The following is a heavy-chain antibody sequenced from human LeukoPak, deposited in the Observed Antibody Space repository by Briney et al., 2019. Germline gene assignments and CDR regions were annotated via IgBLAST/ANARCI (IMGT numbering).Heavy chain of an antibody. CDR3: ARGFHFGVAVAGEYFQH. V-gene: IGHV3-48*04. CDR1: GFTFSSYS. Sequence: PGGSLRLSCTASGFTFSSYSMNWVRQAPGKGLEWVSYIDSSASTIYYADSVKGRFTISKDNAKNSLYLQMNSLRAEDTAVYYCARGFHFGVAVAGEYFQHWGQGTLVTVSS. J-gene: IGHJ1*01. D-gene: IGHD6-19*01. CDR2: IDSSASTI.